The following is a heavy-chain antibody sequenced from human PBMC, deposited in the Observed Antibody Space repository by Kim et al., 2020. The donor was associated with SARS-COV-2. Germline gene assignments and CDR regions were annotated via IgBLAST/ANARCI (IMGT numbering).Heavy chain of an antibody. Sequence: GGSLRLSCAASGFTFNSYAMSWVCPAPGKGLEWLSAISGSVDSTSYADSVKGRFTISRVNSKNTVYLHMNSLRAEEPPNSTCAQPRLAGVAVDKRPSIDV. CDR3: AQPRLAGVAVDKRPSIDV. CDR2: ISGSVDST. V-gene: IGHV3-23*01. CDR1: GFTFNSYA. D-gene: IGHD3-16*01. J-gene: IGHJ3*01.